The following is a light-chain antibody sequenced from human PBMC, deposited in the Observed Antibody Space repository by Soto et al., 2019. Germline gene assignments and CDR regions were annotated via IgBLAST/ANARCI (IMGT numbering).Light chain of an antibody. CDR1: SSDVGNYNF. J-gene: IGLJ2*01. Sequence: QSALTQPASVSGSPGQSITISCTGTSSDVGNYNFVSWYQHHAGTAPKLIIYQVTNRPSGVSDRFSGSKSGDTASLTISGLQVEDEADYYCTSYTAFSTDILFGGGTKVTVL. V-gene: IGLV2-14*01. CDR3: TSYTAFSTDIL. CDR2: QVT.